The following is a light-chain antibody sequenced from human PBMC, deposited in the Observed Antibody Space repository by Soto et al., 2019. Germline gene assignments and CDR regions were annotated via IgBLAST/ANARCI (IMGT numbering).Light chain of an antibody. J-gene: IGKJ4*01. CDR3: QHFDDSLI. V-gene: IGKV3-20*01. CDR1: QSVDSST. CDR2: GAS. Sequence: EVVLTQSPGTLSLFPGERATLSCRASQSVDSSTLAWYQQKPGQAPRLLISGASKRATGTPDSFSGSGSGTDFTLTISRLEPEDFAVYYCQHFDDSLIFGGGTKVEIK.